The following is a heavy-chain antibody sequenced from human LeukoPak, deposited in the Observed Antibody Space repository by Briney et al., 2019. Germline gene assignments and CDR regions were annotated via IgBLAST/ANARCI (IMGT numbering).Heavy chain of an antibody. CDR3: ASCFPYNYGDYDKYYFDY. J-gene: IGHJ4*02. Sequence: GASVKVSCKASGYTFTSYDINWVRQAPGQGLEWMGWINPNSGGTNYAQKFQGRVTMTRDTSISTAYMELSRLRSDDTAVYYCASCFPYNYGDYDKYYFDYWGQGTLVTVSS. V-gene: IGHV1-2*02. CDR2: INPNSGGT. D-gene: IGHD4-17*01. CDR1: GYTFTSYD.